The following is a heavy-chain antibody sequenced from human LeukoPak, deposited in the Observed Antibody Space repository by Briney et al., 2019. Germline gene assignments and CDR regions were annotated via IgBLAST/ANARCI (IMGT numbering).Heavy chain of an antibody. CDR3: AREEAPQLVRRYYYYGMDV. V-gene: IGHV3-74*01. D-gene: IGHD6-6*01. CDR1: GFTFSGYW. Sequence: GGSLRLSCAASGFTFSGYWMHWVRQAPGKGLVWVSHINSDGSSTRYADSVKGRFTISRDNAKSTLYLQMNSLRAEDTTVYYCAREEAPQLVRRYYYYGMDVWGQGTTVTVSS. J-gene: IGHJ6*02. CDR2: INSDGSST.